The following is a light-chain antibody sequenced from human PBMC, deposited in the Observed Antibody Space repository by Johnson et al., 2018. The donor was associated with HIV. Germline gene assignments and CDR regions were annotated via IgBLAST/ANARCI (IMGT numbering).Light chain of an antibody. Sequence: QSVLTQPPSVSAAPGQKVTISCSGSSSNIGNNYVSWYQQLPGTAPKLLIYENTKRPSGIPDRFSGSKSGTSATLGITGLQTGDAADYYCGAWDSSLSAYVFGTGTKVTGL. CDR2: ENT. V-gene: IGLV1-51*02. CDR3: GAWDSSLSAYV. J-gene: IGLJ1*01. CDR1: SSNIGNNY.